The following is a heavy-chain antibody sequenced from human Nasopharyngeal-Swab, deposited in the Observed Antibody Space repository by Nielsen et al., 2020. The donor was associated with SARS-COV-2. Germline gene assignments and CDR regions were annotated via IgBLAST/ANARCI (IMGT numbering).Heavy chain of an antibody. CDR2: ISSSSSYV. Sequence: GEALKISCVASGFTFNKHNFNWVRQAPGKGLEWVSSISSSSSYVYYADSVKGRFTISRDNAKNSFSLQMNSLRAEDTAVYYCARDGLDYDFWSAYFMDVWGQGTTVTVSS. D-gene: IGHD3-3*01. V-gene: IGHV3-21*01. CDR3: ARDGLDYDFWSAYFMDV. J-gene: IGHJ6*02. CDR1: GFTFNKHN.